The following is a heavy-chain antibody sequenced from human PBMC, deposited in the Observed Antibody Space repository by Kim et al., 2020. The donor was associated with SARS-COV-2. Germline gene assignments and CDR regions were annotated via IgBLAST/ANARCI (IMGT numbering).Heavy chain of an antibody. CDR3: AREYDSSGYYDY. CDR2: IYYSGST. CDR1: GGSISSGGYY. Sequence: SETLSLTCTVSGGSISSGGYYWSWIRQHPGKGLEWIGYIYYSGSTYYNPSLKSRVTISVDTSKNQFSLKLSSVTAADTAVYYCAREYDSSGYYDYWGQGTLVTVSS. D-gene: IGHD3-22*01. J-gene: IGHJ4*02. V-gene: IGHV4-31*03.